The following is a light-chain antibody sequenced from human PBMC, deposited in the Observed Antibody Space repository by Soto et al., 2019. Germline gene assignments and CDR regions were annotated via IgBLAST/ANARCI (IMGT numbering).Light chain of an antibody. CDR1: QGISSY. J-gene: IGKJ2*01. V-gene: IGKV1-9*01. CDR3: QQLNSYPPYT. Sequence: DIQLTQSPSFRSASVGDRVTITCRASQGISSYLAWYQQKPGKAPKLLIYAASTLQSGVPSRFSGSGSGTEFTLTISSQQPEDFATYYCQQLNSYPPYTFGQGTKLEIK. CDR2: AAS.